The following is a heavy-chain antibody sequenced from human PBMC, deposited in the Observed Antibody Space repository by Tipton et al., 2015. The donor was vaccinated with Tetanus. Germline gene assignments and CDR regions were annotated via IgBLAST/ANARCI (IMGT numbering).Heavy chain of an antibody. CDR2: IYSPGTT. V-gene: IGHV4-31*03. CDR1: GVSIKGGGFY. CDR3: ARDGGNYFYYGMNV. Sequence: TLSLTCSVSGVSIKGGGFYWTWIRQPPGKGLEWIGYIYSPGTTSYAPSLRGRATISFDSVKNHSSLSLSSVTAADTAMYYCARDGGNYFYYGMNVWGQGAAVTVSS. J-gene: IGHJ6*02.